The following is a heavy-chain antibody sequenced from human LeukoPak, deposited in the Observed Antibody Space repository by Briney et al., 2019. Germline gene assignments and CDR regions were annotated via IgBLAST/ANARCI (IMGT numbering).Heavy chain of an antibody. V-gene: IGHV3-74*01. D-gene: IGHD3-22*01. Sequence: GGSLRLSCAASGFTFSSYWRHWVRQAPGKGLVWVSRINSDGSSTSYADSVKGRFTISRENAKNTLYLQMNSLRAEDTAVYYCARVAAWDSSGYLFDQWGQGTLVTVSS. CDR2: INSDGSST. J-gene: IGHJ4*02. CDR1: GFTFSSYW. CDR3: ARVAAWDSSGYLFDQ.